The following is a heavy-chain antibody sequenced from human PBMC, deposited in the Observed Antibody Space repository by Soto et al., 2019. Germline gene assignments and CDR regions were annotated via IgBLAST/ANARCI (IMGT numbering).Heavy chain of an antibody. CDR1: GDSISGSHYY. CDR3: GRPGHYSGAFTGPWEYFQY. V-gene: IGHV4-39*01. CDR2: ISNSGNT. Sequence: QLQLQESGPGLVKPSETLSLTCTVSGDSISGSHYYWGWSRKPLGKGLEWIGSISNSGNTYDNPSLKSRVTMYVDTSKNQLSLKLSSVTAADTGVYYCGRPGHYSGAFTGPWEYFQYWGQGTLVTVSA. D-gene: IGHD1-26*01. J-gene: IGHJ1*01.